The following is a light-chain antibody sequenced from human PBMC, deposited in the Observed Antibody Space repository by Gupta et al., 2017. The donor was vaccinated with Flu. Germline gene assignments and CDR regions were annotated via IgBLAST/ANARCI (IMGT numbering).Light chain of an antibody. CDR1: SSDVGRSSS. Sequence: QSALTQPASVSGSPGQSITISCTGTSSDVGRSSSVSWYQQHPGKAPNLIIYDVSNRPSGVSSRFSGSKSGNTASLTISGLEAEDETDYYCSSYTSTNTFYVFGPGTKVTVL. V-gene: IGLV2-14*01. CDR2: DVS. J-gene: IGLJ1*01. CDR3: SSYTSTNTFYV.